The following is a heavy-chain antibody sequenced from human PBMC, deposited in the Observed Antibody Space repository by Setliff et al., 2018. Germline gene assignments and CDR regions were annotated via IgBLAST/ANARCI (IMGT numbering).Heavy chain of an antibody. Sequence: PSETLSLTCTVSGYSTSSGYYCGWIRQPPGKGREWIGSIYHSGSTYYNPSLKSRVTISVDTSKNQFSLKLSSVTAADTAVYYCASRGYSYGYFLYWGQGTLVTVSS. CDR1: GYSTSSGYY. V-gene: IGHV4-38-2*02. J-gene: IGHJ4*02. CDR3: ASRGYSYGYFLY. D-gene: IGHD5-18*01. CDR2: IYHSGST.